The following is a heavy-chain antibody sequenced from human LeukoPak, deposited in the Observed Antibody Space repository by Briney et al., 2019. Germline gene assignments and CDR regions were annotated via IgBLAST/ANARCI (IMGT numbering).Heavy chain of an antibody. CDR3: AKEYYCSSTSCYPDHDAFDI. CDR2: ISYDGSNK. D-gene: IGHD2-2*01. V-gene: IGHV3-30-3*01. J-gene: IGHJ3*02. CDR1: GFTFSSYA. Sequence: GRSLRLSCAASGFTFSSYAMHWVRQAPGKGLEWVAVISYDGSNKYYADSVKGRFTISRDNSKNTLYLQMNSLRAEDTAVYYCAKEYYCSSTSCYPDHDAFDIWGQGTMVTVSS.